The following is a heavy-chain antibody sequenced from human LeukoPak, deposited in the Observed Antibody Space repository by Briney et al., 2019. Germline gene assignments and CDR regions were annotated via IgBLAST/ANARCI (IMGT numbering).Heavy chain of an antibody. Sequence: GGSLRLSCAASGFTLNNAWMSWVRQAPGKGLEWLGRIKRETDGGTIDYAAPVKGRFTISRDDSRNTLYLQMDSLKIEDTAVYYCTTDRYYDNSELQFQHWGQGALVTVST. J-gene: IGHJ1*01. CDR1: GFTLNNAW. V-gene: IGHV3-15*01. CDR3: TTDRYYDNSELQFQH. D-gene: IGHD3-22*01. CDR2: IKRETDGGTI.